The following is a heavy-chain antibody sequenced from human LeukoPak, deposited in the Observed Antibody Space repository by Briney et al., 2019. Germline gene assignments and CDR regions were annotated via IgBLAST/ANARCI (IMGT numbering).Heavy chain of an antibody. CDR3: ARVAPLNSSGWKYFFDH. Sequence: ASVKVSCKVSGYTLSELPMHWVRQAPGKGLEWMGGFDPEDGETISAQKFQGRVTMTEDTSRDTAYMELSSLRSEDTAVYYCARVAPLNSSGWKYFFDHWGQGTLVTFSS. CDR1: GYTLSELP. V-gene: IGHV1-24*01. J-gene: IGHJ4*02. CDR2: FDPEDGET. D-gene: IGHD6-19*01.